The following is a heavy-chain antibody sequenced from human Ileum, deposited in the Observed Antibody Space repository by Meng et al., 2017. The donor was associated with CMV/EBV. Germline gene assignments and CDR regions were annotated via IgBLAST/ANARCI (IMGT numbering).Heavy chain of an antibody. CDR1: GGSFSDYY. CDR2: ISHSGIT. V-gene: IGHV4-34*01. Sequence: QEQLPQWGHRLLKPSETLALTCAGYGGSFSDYYWSWIRQPPGKGLEWIGEISHSGITNYNPSLKSRVTISIDTSKKQFSLKLSSVTAADTAVYYCARSRVYWYFDLWGRGTLVTVSS. CDR3: ARSRVYWYFDL. J-gene: IGHJ2*01.